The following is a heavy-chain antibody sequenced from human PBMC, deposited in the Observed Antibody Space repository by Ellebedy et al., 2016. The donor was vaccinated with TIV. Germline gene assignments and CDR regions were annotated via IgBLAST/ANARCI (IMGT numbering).Heavy chain of an antibody. D-gene: IGHD6-19*01. J-gene: IGHJ4*02. Sequence: GGSLRLXXAASGFTFSSYSMNWVRQSPGKGLECLSYINSHSTTIYYADSVKGRFTISRDNAKNSLYLQMNSLRAEDTAVYYCARDDGGYSSGWSAYWGQGILVTVSS. CDR2: INSHSTTI. CDR1: GFTFSSYS. CDR3: ARDDGGYSSGWSAY. V-gene: IGHV3-48*01.